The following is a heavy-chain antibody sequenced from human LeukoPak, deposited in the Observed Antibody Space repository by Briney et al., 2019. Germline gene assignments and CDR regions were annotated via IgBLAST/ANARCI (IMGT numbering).Heavy chain of an antibody. CDR1: GFTFRDYD. CDR3: AEIQSGTKFDF. D-gene: IGHD3-3*01. Sequence: TGGSLRLSCLASGFTFRDYDMSWVRLAPGKGPEWVSAITKSGGTTFYTDSVKGRFTISRDNSKNTLYLQMNSLGADDTAVYYCAEIQSGTKFDFWGQGTLVTVSS. V-gene: IGHV3-23*01. CDR2: ITKSGGTT. J-gene: IGHJ4*02.